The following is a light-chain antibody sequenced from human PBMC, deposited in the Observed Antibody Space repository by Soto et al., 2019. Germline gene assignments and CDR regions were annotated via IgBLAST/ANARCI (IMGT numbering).Light chain of an antibody. CDR3: QTWGTGIRV. J-gene: IGLJ3*02. V-gene: IGLV4-69*01. CDR2: LNSDGSH. Sequence: QSVLTQSPSASASLGASVKLTCTLSSGHSSYAIAWHQQQPEKGPRYLMKLNSDGSHSKGDWIPDRFSGSSSGAERYLTISRLQSEDEADYYCQTWGTGIRVFGGGTKVTVL. CDR1: SGHSSYA.